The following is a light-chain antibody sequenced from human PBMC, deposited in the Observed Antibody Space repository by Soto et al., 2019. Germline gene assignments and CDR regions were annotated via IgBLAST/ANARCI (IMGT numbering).Light chain of an antibody. V-gene: IGKV3-15*01. CDR2: DAS. CDR3: QQYNNWLST. J-gene: IGKJ1*01. Sequence: EIVMTQSPATLSVSPGERATLSCRASQSVSRNVAWYQQKPGQAPRLLIHDASTRATGISVRFSGSGSGTEFTLTIASLQSEDFAVYYCQQYNNWLSTFGQGTKVDIK. CDR1: QSVSRN.